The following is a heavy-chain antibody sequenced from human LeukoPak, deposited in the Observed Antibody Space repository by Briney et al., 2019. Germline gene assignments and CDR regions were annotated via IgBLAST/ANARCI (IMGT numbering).Heavy chain of an antibody. D-gene: IGHD6-19*01. CDR3: AKSPERGYSSGWETNFDY. Sequence: GGSLRLSCAASGFTVSSNYMSWVRQAPGKGLEWVSAISGSGGSTYYADSVKGRFTISRDNSKNTLYLQMNSLRAEDTAVYYCAKSPERGYSSGWETNFDYWGQGTLVTVSS. CDR1: GFTVSSNY. V-gene: IGHV3-23*01. J-gene: IGHJ4*02. CDR2: ISGSGGST.